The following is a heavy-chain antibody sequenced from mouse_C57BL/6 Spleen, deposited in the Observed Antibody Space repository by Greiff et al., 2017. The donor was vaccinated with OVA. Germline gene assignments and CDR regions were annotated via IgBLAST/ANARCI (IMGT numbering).Heavy chain of an antibody. CDR1: GFTFSDYG. CDR2: ISSGSSTI. Sequence: EVHLVESGGGLVKPGGSLKLSCAASGFTFSDYGMHWVRQAPEKGLEWVAYISSGSSTIYYADTVKGRFTISRDNAKNTLFLQMTSLRSEDTAMYYCATDYYGSSSYAMDYWGQGTSVTVSS. V-gene: IGHV5-17*01. J-gene: IGHJ4*01. D-gene: IGHD1-1*01. CDR3: ATDYYGSSSYAMDY.